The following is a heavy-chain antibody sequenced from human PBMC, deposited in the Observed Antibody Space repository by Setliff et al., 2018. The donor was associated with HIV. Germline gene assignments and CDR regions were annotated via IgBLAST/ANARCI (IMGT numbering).Heavy chain of an antibody. Sequence: LSLTCAVYGGSFSGYYWSWIRQPPGEGLEWIGEINHSGSTNYNPSLKSRVTISVDTSKNQFSLKLSSVTAADTATYYCVRGGGEHYDFLSGHYTPWGDFWGQGTLVTVSS. CDR1: GGSFSGYY. J-gene: IGHJ4*02. CDR2: INHSGST. CDR3: VRGGGEHYDFLSGHYTPWGDF. D-gene: IGHD3-3*01. V-gene: IGHV4-34*01.